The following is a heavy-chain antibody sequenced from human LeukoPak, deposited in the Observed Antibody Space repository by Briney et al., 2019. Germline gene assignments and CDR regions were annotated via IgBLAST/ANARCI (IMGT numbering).Heavy chain of an antibody. Sequence: SETLSLTCAVYGGSFSGYYWSWIRQPPGKGLGRIGEINHSGSTNYNPSLKSRVTISVDTSKNQFSLKLSSVTAADTAVYYCARQYSDILTGYHRGEPYWYFDLWGRGTLVTVSS. CDR1: GGSFSGYY. CDR3: ARQYSDILTGYHRGEPYWYFDL. J-gene: IGHJ2*01. CDR2: INHSGST. D-gene: IGHD3-9*01. V-gene: IGHV4-34*01.